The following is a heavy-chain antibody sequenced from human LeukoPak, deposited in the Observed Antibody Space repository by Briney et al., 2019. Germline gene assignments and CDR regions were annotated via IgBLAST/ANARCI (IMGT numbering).Heavy chain of an antibody. CDR3: ARAGLLWFGESIDY. V-gene: IGHV1-18*01. D-gene: IGHD3-10*01. Sequence: GASVKVSCQASGYTFSSYGITWVRQAPGQGLEWMGWISTSYGNTNYAQKLQGRVTMTTDTSTSTAYMELRSLRSGDTALYYCARAGLLWFGESIDYWGQGTLVTVSS. CDR2: ISTSYGNT. J-gene: IGHJ4*02. CDR1: GYTFSSYG.